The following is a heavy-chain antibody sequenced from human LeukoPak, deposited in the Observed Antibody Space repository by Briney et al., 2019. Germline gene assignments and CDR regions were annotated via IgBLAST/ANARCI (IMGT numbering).Heavy chain of an antibody. CDR3: ARPLGYCSGGSCLTDAFDI. V-gene: IGHV3-48*03. CDR2: ISSSGSTI. CDR1: GFTFSSYE. Sequence: GSLRLSCAASGFTFSSYEMNWVRQAPGKGLEWVSYISSSGSTIYYADSVKGRFTISRDNAKNSLYLQMNSLRAEDTAVYYCARPLGYCSGGSCLTDAFDIWGQGTMVTVSS. D-gene: IGHD2-15*01. J-gene: IGHJ3*02.